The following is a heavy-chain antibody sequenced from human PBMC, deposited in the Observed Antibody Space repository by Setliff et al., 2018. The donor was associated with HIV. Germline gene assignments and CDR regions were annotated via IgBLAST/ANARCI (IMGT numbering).Heavy chain of an antibody. D-gene: IGHD4-4*01. J-gene: IGHJ5*02. CDR3: VLHPPLDP. CDR2: IKSKFDGGTT. Sequence: LRLSCAVSGHPFTKAWMSWVRQGPGKGLEWVGRIKSKFDGGTTDHAAPVKGRFTISRDDSEKKVYLQMSSLRTEDTGVYYCVLHPPLDPWGQGTLVTVSS. V-gene: IGHV3-15*05. CDR1: GHPFTKAW.